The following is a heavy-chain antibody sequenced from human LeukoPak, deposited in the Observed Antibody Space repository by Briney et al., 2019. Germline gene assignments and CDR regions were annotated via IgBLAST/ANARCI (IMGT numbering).Heavy chain of an antibody. CDR3: TRDRGAYNLYDY. CDR2: IRSKAYGETS. V-gene: IGHV3-49*04. Sequence: GGYLRLSCTASGFTFSGYAMSWVRQAPGKGLEWLGFIRSKAYGETSDYAASVKGRFTISRDDSKAIAYLQMNSLKTEDTAVYHCTRDRGAYNLYDYWGQGTLVTVSS. CDR1: GFTFSGYA. J-gene: IGHJ4*02. D-gene: IGHD1-1*01.